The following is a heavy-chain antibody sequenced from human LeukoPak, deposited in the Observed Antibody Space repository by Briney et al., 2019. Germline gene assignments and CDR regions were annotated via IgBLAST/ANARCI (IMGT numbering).Heavy chain of an antibody. Sequence: GGPLRLSCTASGFTFSRFWMSWVRQAPGKGLEWVAKINEDGSVENYVDSVKGRVTISRDNAKTSVSLQLNSLRVEDTAVYYCAKGGWLDNWGQGTLVIVSS. CDR1: GFTFSRFW. CDR2: INEDGSVE. J-gene: IGHJ4*02. V-gene: IGHV3-7*01. D-gene: IGHD1-26*01. CDR3: AKGGWLDN.